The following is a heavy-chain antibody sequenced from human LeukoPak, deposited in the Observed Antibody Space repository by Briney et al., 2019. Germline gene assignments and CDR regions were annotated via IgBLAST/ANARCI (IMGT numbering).Heavy chain of an antibody. D-gene: IGHD1-26*01. Sequence: PGGSLKLSCAASGFTFSDSAIHWVRQASGKGLEWVGRIRSKPQSYATAYDESLKGRFTISRDDSKNTAYLQMSSLKIEDTAVYYCTRVGPSTVVDYWGQGAQVIVSS. CDR3: TRVGPSTVVDY. J-gene: IGHJ4*02. CDR2: IRSKPQSYAT. V-gene: IGHV3-73*01. CDR1: GFTFSDSA.